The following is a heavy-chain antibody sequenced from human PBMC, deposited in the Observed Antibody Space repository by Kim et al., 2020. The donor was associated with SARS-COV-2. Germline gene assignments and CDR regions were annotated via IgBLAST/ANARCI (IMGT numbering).Heavy chain of an antibody. V-gene: IGHV1-8*01. J-gene: IGHJ4*02. CDR3: ARGVGLWFGELLPFDY. D-gene: IGHD3-10*01. Sequence: KFQGRVTMTRNTSISTAYMELSSLRSEDTAVYYCARGVGLWFGELLPFDYWGQGTLVTVSS.